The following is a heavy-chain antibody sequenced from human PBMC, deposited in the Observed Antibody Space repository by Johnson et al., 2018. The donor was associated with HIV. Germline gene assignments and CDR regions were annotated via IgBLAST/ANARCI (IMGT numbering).Heavy chain of an antibody. V-gene: IGHV3-30-3*01. Sequence: HVQLVESGGGVVQPGRSLRLSCAASGFTFSSYAMHWVRQAPAKGLEWVAVISYDGSNKYYADSVKGRFTISRDSSKNTLYLQMNSLRAEDTAVYYCAASWYGVSRPNAFDIWGQGTMVTVSS. CDR3: AASWYGVSRPNAFDI. CDR2: ISYDGSNK. D-gene: IGHD2-2*01. CDR1: GFTFSSYA. J-gene: IGHJ3*02.